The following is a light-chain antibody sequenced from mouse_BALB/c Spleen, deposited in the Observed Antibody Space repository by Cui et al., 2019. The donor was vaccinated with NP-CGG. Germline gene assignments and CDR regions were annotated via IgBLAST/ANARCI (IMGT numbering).Light chain of an antibody. Sequence: QAVVTQESALTTSPGETVTLTCRSSTGAVTTSNYANWAQEKPNHLFTGLIGGNSNRAPGVPARFSGSLIGDKAALTITGAQTEDEAIYFCALWYSNHWVFGGGTKLTVL. CDR1: TGAVTTSNY. J-gene: IGLJ1*01. CDR3: ALWYSNHWV. CDR2: GNS. V-gene: IGLV1*01.